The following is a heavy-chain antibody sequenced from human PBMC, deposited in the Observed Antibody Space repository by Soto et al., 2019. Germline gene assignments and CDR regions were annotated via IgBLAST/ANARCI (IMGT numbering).Heavy chain of an antibody. CDR2: IQSGGTT. V-gene: IGHV3-66*01. CDR1: GFTVSSKY. Sequence: GVFLRLSYAASGFTVSSKYMTWVRQDPGKGLEWVSLIQSGGTTYYADSVKGRFTISRDTSENTLHLQMDSLRVEDTAVYYCARDDVLCDGGRCYGIPLDVWGKATTVTVSS. D-gene: IGHD2-15*01. J-gene: IGHJ6*04. CDR3: ARDDVLCDGGRCYGIPLDV.